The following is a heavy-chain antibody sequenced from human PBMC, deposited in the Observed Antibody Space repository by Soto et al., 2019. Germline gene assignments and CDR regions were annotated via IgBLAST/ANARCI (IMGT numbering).Heavy chain of an antibody. CDR3: AKVSSSWYAGFFYL. CDR2: LSDSGDSI. CDR1: GVTFSSHA. V-gene: IGHV3-23*01. Sequence: EVQLLESGGGLVQPGRSLRLSCTASGVTFSSHAMTWVRQAPGKGLEWVSGLSDSGDSIYYADSVKGRFTIYRDNSMNTLYLQMNTLRVEDTAVYYFAKVSSSWYAGFFYLWGQGTLVTVSS. J-gene: IGHJ5*02. D-gene: IGHD6-13*01.